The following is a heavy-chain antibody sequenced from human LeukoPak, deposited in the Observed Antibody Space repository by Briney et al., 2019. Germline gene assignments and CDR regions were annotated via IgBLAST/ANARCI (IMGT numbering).Heavy chain of an antibody. D-gene: IGHD6-25*01. CDR3: ARKGIGSSRYQNMDV. CDR1: GFTFSSYA. J-gene: IGHJ6*03. Sequence: PGRALRLSRAASGFTFSSYAMSWVRQAPGKGPEWVSTISIDGGRTYYADSVKGRFTVSRDTSKNTLYLQMNSLRAEDTAVYYCARKGIGSSRYQNMDVWGKGTTVTVSS. CDR2: ISIDGGRT. V-gene: IGHV3-23*01.